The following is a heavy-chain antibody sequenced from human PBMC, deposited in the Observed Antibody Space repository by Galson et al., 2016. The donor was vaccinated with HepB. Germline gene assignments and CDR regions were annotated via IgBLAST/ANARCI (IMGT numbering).Heavy chain of an antibody. D-gene: IGHD6-6*01. CDR2: ISYDGINQ. J-gene: IGHJ4*02. V-gene: IGHV3-30-3*01. CDR3: ARELTIAARTFDC. Sequence: SLRLSCAASGFTFSTYAMHWVRQAPGKGLEWVAVISYDGINQYYPDSVKGRFSISRDNSKNTLYLQMNSLRPEDTAVYYCARELTIAARTFDCWGQGTLVTVSP. CDR1: GFTFSTYA.